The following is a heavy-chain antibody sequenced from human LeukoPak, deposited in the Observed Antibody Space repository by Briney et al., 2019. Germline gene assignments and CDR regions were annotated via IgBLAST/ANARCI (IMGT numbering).Heavy chain of an antibody. J-gene: IGHJ4*02. CDR2: ISSSSSYI. CDR1: GFTFSSYS. V-gene: IGHV3-21*01. Sequence: GGSLRLSCAASGFTFSSYSMNWVRQAPGKGLEWVSSISSSSSYIYYADSVKGRFTISRDNAKNSLYLQMNSLRAEDTAVYYCARETAVAGDIGFIDYWGRGTLVTVSS. CDR3: ARETAVAGDIGFIDY. D-gene: IGHD6-19*01.